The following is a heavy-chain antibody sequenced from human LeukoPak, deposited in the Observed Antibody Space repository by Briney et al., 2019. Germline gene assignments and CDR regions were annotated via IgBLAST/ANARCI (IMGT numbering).Heavy chain of an antibody. CDR1: GFTFSRYW. J-gene: IGHJ4*02. V-gene: IGHV3-74*01. CDR3: AKERFGDYGDFDY. Sequence: GGSLRLSCAASGFTFSRYWMHWVRQAPGKGLVWVSRINSDGSDISYADSVKGRFTISRDSSKNTLYLQLNSLRAEDTAVYYCAKERFGDYGDFDYWGQGTLVTVSS. D-gene: IGHD4-17*01. CDR2: INSDGSDI.